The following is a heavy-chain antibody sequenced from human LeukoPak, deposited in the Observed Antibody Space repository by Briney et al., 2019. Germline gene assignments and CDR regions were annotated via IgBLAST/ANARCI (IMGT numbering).Heavy chain of an antibody. CDR1: GFTFSAYW. J-gene: IGHJ4*02. CDR2: ITGDGSNT. Sequence: GGSLRLSCAASGFTFSAYWMHWVRQGPGKGLLWVSHITGDGSNTNYADSVKGRFTISRDNAKNTLYLQLNSLRPEDSAVYYCARSGDGDLDSWGQGTLVTVSS. D-gene: IGHD1-26*01. CDR3: ARSGDGDLDS. V-gene: IGHV3-74*01.